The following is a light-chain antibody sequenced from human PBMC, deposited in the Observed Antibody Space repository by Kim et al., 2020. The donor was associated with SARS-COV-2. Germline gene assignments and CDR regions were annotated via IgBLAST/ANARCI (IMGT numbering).Light chain of an antibody. CDR3: QQRSNWPPWIT. Sequence: PGERATLSCRASQSVSSYLAWYQQKPGQAPRLLIYDASNRATGIPARFSGSGSGTDFTLTISSLEPEDFAVYYCQQRSNWPPWITFGQGTRLEIK. CDR1: QSVSSY. V-gene: IGKV3-11*01. CDR2: DAS. J-gene: IGKJ5*01.